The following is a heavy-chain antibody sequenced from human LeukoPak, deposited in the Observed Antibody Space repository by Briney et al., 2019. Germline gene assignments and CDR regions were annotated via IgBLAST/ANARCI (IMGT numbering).Heavy chain of an antibody. CDR1: GGSISSNY. V-gene: IGHV4-59*01. CDR3: AREAGYSSSTNWFDP. Sequence: SETLCLTCTVSGGSISSNYWSWIRQPPGKELERIGDIYYSGSTNYNPSLKSRVTISVHTSKNQFYLKLSSVTAADTAVYYCAREAGYSSSTNWFDPWGQGTLVTVSS. D-gene: IGHD6-6*01. J-gene: IGHJ5*02. CDR2: IYYSGST.